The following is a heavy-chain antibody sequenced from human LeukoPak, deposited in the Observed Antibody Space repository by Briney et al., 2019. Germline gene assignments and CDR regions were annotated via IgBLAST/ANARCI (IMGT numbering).Heavy chain of an antibody. D-gene: IGHD3-22*01. V-gene: IGHV3-30-3*01. Sequence: GGSLRLSCAASGFTFTSYAIHWARQAPGKGLEWVAIISYDGSNKYYADSVKGRFTISRDKSKSVLYLQMNSLRPEDTAVYYCARDDRSGPIPLGGYYYGMDVWGQGTTVTVSS. CDR3: ARDDRSGPIPLGGYYYGMDV. CDR1: GFTFTSYA. J-gene: IGHJ6*02. CDR2: ISYDGSNK.